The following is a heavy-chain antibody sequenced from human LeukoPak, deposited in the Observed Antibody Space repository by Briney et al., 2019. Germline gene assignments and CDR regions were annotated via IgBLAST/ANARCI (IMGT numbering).Heavy chain of an antibody. CDR3: ARGGKAASFDY. V-gene: IGHV3-66*01. D-gene: IGHD4-23*01. J-gene: IGHJ4*02. CDR2: IYSGGST. CDR1: GFTVSSNY. Sequence: GGSLSLSCAASGFTVSSNYMSWVRQAPGKGLEWVSVIYSGGSTYYADSVKGRFTISRDNSKNTLYLQMNSLRAEDTAVYYCARGGKAASFDYWGQGTLVTVSS.